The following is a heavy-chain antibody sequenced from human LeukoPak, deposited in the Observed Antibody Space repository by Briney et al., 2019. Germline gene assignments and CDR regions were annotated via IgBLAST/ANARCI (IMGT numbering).Heavy chain of an antibody. D-gene: IGHD1-1*01. J-gene: IGHJ2*01. CDR3: AKERILATGIYWSFDL. Sequence: RGSLRLSCAASGFTFDDYGMHWVRQAPGKGLEWVSLITWDGVTTYYADSVQGRFTISRDNSKNSLYLQMNGLRIEDTAFYFCAKERILATGIYWSFDLWGRGTLVTVSS. CDR1: GFTFDDYG. CDR2: ITWDGVTT. V-gene: IGHV3-43*01.